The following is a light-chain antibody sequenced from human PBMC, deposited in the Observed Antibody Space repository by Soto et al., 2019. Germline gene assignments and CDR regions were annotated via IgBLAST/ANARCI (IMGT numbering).Light chain of an antibody. J-gene: IGLJ1*01. V-gene: IGLV2-8*01. CDR2: EVN. Sequence: QSALTQPPSASGSPGQSVTISCTGTSSDVGGYNYVSWYQQYPGKVPKLMVYEVNKRPSGVPDRFSGSKSGNTASLTVSGVKAEDEADYYCASYAGVNNVFGTATKLTVL. CDR1: SSDVGGYNY. CDR3: ASYAGVNNV.